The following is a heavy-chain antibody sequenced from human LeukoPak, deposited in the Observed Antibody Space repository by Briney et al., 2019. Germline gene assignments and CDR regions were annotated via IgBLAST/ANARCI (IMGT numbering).Heavy chain of an antibody. J-gene: IGHJ4*02. Sequence: GRSLRLSCAASGFTFSSYAMSWVRQAAGKELEWVSAIGGSGGSTYYADSVKGRFTISRDNSKNTLYLQMNSLRAEDTAVYYCAKARIWDSSGLWFDYWGQGTLVTVSS. CDR3: AKARIWDSSGLWFDY. D-gene: IGHD3-22*01. CDR1: GFTFSSYA. V-gene: IGHV3-23*01. CDR2: IGGSGGST.